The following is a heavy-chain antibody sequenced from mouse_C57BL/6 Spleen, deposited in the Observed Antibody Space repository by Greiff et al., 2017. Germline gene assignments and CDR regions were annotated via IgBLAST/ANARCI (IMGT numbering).Heavy chain of an antibody. CDR3: SKHGGYDYDGYFDF. Sequence: QVQLKESGPGLVAPSQRLSITCTVSGFSLTSYGVDWVRQPPGKGLEWLGVICGGGSTNYNSALMSRLSISKDNSKSQVFLKMNSLQTDDTAMYYCSKHGGYDYDGYFDFWGTGTTVTVSS. V-gene: IGHV2-9*01. J-gene: IGHJ1*03. CDR2: ICGGGST. D-gene: IGHD2-4*01. CDR1: GFSLTSYG.